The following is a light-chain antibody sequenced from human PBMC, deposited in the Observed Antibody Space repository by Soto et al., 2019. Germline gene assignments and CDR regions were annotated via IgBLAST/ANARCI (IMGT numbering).Light chain of an antibody. V-gene: IGKV3-15*01. J-gene: IGKJ1*01. CDR2: GAS. Sequence: EIVMTHSPTTLSMSPGSRSTLSCRASQSVGTNLAWFQQKPGQAPRLLIYGASTWASGIPVRFSGSGSGTDFTLAISSLQPEDSATYYCLQDINYPWTFGQGTKVDIK. CDR3: LQDINYPWT. CDR1: QSVGTN.